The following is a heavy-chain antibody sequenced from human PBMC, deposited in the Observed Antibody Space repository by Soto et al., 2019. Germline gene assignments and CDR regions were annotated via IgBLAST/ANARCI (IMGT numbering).Heavy chain of an antibody. CDR1: GGTFSDFT. CDR3: ARNGTQTGYSYGMDV. J-gene: IGHJ6*02. D-gene: IGHD1-1*01. Sequence: ASVKVSFKASGGTFSDFTINWLRQAPGQRLEWMGGIIPIFDTANYAEKFQGRVTITADESTSTSFMEVSSLRSEDTAVYYCARNGTQTGYSYGMDVWGQGTMVTVSS. V-gene: IGHV1-69*13. CDR2: IIPIFDTA.